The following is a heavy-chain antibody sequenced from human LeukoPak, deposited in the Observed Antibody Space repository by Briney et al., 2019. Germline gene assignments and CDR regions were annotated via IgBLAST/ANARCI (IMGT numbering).Heavy chain of an antibody. Sequence: GRSLRLSCAASGFTFSSYEMNWVRQAPGKGLEWVSAISGSGGSTYYADSVKGRFTISRDNSKNTLYLQMNSLRAEDTAVYYCAKDRRIVVVPAATNDFDYWGQGTLVTVSS. D-gene: IGHD2-2*01. CDR3: AKDRRIVVVPAATNDFDY. CDR1: GFTFSSYE. J-gene: IGHJ4*02. CDR2: ISGSGGST. V-gene: IGHV3-23*01.